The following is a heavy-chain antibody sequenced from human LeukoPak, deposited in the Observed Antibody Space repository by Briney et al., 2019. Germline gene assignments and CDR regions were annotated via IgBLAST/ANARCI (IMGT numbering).Heavy chain of an antibody. D-gene: IGHD3-10*01. CDR1: GGSFGGYY. Sequence: KPSETLSLTCAVYGGSFGGYYWSWIRQPPGKGREWIGEINHSGSTNYNPSLKSRVTIVVDRSKNQFSLKLISVTAENTAVYYCASPINMVRGVGRGSLDAFDIWGQGTMVTVSS. V-gene: IGHV4-34*01. CDR3: ASPINMVRGVGRGSLDAFDI. J-gene: IGHJ3*02. CDR2: INHSGST.